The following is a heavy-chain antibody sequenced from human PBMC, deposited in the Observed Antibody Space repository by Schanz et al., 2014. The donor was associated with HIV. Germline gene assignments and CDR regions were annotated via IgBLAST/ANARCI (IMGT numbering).Heavy chain of an antibody. Sequence: QVQLVQSGAEVKKPGSSVKVSCETSGGTFDTYAINWVRQAPGQGLEWMGGIIPIVATAKYAQKFQGRVTITADESTSTAYMELSSLRSEDTAVYYCARDSPVAAGTLDYWGQGTLVTVSS. V-gene: IGHV1-69*01. CDR3: ARDSPVAAGTLDY. CDR1: GGTFDTYA. CDR2: IIPIVATA. D-gene: IGHD6-13*01. J-gene: IGHJ4*02.